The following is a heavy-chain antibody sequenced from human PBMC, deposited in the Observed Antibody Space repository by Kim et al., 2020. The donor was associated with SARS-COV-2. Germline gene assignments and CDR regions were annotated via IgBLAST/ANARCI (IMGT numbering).Heavy chain of an antibody. CDR1: GFTFSSYA. J-gene: IGHJ3*02. CDR2: ISGSGGST. V-gene: IGHV3-23*01. Sequence: GGSLRLSCAASGFTFSSYAMSWVRQAPGKGLEWVSAISGSGGSTYYADSVKGRFTISRDNSKNTLYLQMNSLRAEDTAVYYCAKDYSVTGTTVRAFDIWGQGTMVTVSS. D-gene: IGHD1-7*01. CDR3: AKDYSVTGTTVRAFDI.